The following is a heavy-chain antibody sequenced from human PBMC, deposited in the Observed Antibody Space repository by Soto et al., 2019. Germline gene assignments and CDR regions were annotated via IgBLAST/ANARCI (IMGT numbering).Heavy chain of an antibody. CDR1: GFTFTNSA. CDR3: AAETYCGGDCYYYFDY. V-gene: IGHV1-58*02. D-gene: IGHD2-21*02. J-gene: IGHJ4*02. Sequence: SVKVSCQASGFTFTNSAMEWVRQARGQRLEWIGWIVVASGKTNYAQKFQERVTITRDMSTSTAYMELSSLRSEDSAVYYCAAETYCGGDCYYYFDYWGQGTQVTVSS. CDR2: IVVASGKT.